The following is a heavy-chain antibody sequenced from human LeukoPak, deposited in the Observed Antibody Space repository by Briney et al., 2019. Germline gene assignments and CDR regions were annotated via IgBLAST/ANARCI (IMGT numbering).Heavy chain of an antibody. Sequence: GGSLRLSCAASGFTVSSNYMSWVRQAPGKGLEWVSVIYSGGDTYYADSVKDRFTISRDTSKNTLYLQMNSLRADDTAVYYCAKERQTGDYFTSDFWGQGTLVTVSS. J-gene: IGHJ4*02. V-gene: IGHV3-53*01. CDR2: IYSGGDT. D-gene: IGHD4-17*01. CDR1: GFTVSSNY. CDR3: AKERQTGDYFTSDF.